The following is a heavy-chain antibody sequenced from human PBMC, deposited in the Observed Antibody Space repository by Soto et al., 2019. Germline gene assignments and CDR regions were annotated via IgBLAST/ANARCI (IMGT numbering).Heavy chain of an antibody. V-gene: IGHV1-69*13. CDR3: ASRNYYDSSGQLAFDY. D-gene: IGHD3-22*01. J-gene: IGHJ4*02. CDR1: GGTFSSYA. CDR2: IIPIFGTA. Sequence: GASVKVSCKASGGTFSSYAISWVRQAPGQGLEWMGGIIPIFGTANYAQKFQGRVTITADESTSTAYMELSSLRSEDTAVYYCASRNYYDSSGQLAFDYWGQGTLVTVS.